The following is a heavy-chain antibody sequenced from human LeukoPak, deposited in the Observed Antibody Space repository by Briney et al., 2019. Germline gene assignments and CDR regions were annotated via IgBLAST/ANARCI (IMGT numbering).Heavy chain of an antibody. Sequence: RVASVKVSCKASGYTFTSYGISWVRQAPGQGLEWMGWISAYNGNTYYPQKLQGRITMTIDTATTTAYMELRSLRSDDTAVYYCARDIVVIPAAYYYMEVWGKGTTVTVFS. CDR2: ISAYNGNT. J-gene: IGHJ6*03. V-gene: IGHV1-18*01. D-gene: IGHD2-2*01. CDR1: GYTFTSYG. CDR3: ARDIVVIPAAYYYMEV.